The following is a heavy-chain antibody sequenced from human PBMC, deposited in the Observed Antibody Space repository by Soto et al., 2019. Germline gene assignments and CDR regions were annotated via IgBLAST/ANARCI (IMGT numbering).Heavy chain of an antibody. V-gene: IGHV3-23*01. CDR1: GFTFSSYA. CDR3: AKDRGIVLMVYATQD. CDR2: ISCSGGST. Sequence: EVQLLESGGGLVQPGGSLRLSCAASGFTFSSYAMSWVRQAPGKGLEWVSAISCSGGSTYYADSVKGRFTISRDNSKNTLYLQMNSLRAEDTAVYYCAKDRGIVLMVYATQDWGQGTLVTVSS. J-gene: IGHJ4*02. D-gene: IGHD2-8*01.